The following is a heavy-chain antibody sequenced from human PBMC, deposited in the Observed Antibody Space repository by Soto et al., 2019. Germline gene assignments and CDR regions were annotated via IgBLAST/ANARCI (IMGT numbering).Heavy chain of an antibody. CDR2: IWYDGTKK. CDR1: GFSLRTYG. D-gene: IGHD6-19*01. J-gene: IGHJ5*02. V-gene: IGHV3-33*01. Sequence: QVHLVESGGGVVQSGRSLTLSCEASGFSLRTYGMHWLRRAPGKGLEWVAFIWYDGTKKFYANSVKGRSTISKDNSNNSLYLQMSGLRAEDTAVYYCARDVVTAVAGSVNWFDPWGQGTLVTVSS. CDR3: ARDVVTAVAGSVNWFDP.